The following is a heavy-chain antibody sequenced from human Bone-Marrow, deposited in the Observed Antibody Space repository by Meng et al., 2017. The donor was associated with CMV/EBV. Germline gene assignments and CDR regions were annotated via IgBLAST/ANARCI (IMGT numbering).Heavy chain of an antibody. Sequence: GGSLRLSCAASGFTVSSNYMSWVRQAPGKGLEWVSVIYSGGSTYYADSVKGRFTISRDNSKNTLYLQMNSLRAEDTAVYYCASSSIAARFPDYWGQGTLVTVSS. CDR3: ASSSIAARFPDY. CDR1: GFTVSSNY. D-gene: IGHD6-6*01. CDR2: IYSGGST. V-gene: IGHV3-53*01. J-gene: IGHJ4*02.